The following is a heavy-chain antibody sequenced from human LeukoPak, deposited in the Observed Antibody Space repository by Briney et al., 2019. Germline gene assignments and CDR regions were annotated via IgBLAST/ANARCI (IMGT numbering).Heavy chain of an antibody. V-gene: IGHV1-18*04. Sequence: ASVKVSCKASGYTFSNNGISWVRQAPGQGLEWMGWISAYNGNTNYAQKLQGRVTMTTDTSTSTAYMELRSLRSDDTAVYYCARRSSTYSSPHSVDYWGQGTLVTVSS. J-gene: IGHJ4*02. CDR1: GYTFSNNG. CDR3: ARRSSTYSSPHSVDY. CDR2: ISAYNGNT. D-gene: IGHD6-13*01.